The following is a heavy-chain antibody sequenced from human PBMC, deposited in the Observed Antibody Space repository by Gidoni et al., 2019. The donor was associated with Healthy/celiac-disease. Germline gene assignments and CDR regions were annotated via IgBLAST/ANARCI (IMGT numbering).Heavy chain of an antibody. CDR1: GGSFNSYY. V-gene: IGHV4-34*01. D-gene: IGHD3-3*01. CDR3: ARGGITIFGVVKKKHHFDY. CDR2: INHSGTT. J-gene: IGHJ4*02. Sequence: QVQLQQWGAGLLKPSETLSLTCAVYGGSFNSYYWSWIRQPPGKGLEWIGEINHSGTTNYNPSLKSRVTISVDTSKNQFSLKLSSVTAADTAVYYCARGGITIFGVVKKKHHFDYWGQGTLVTVSS.